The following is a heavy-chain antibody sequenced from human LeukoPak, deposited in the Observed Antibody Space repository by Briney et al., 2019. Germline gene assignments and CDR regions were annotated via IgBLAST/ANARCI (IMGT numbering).Heavy chain of an antibody. CDR3: ARDSGGDWGGRDAFDI. D-gene: IGHD2-21*01. V-gene: IGHV4-38-2*02. J-gene: IGHJ3*02. Sequence: SDTLSLTCTVSGYSISSGYYWGWIRQPPGKGLEWIGSIYHSGSTSYNPSLRSRVTISVDTSKNQFSLKLSSVTAADTAVYYCARDSGGDWGGRDAFDIWGQGTMVTVSS. CDR1: GYSISSGYY. CDR2: IYHSGST.